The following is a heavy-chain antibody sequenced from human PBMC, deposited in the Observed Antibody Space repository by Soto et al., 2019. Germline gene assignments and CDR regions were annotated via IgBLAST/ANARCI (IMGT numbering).Heavy chain of an antibody. Sequence: EVQLLESGGGLVQPGGSLRLSCAASGFTFSDYAMNWVRQAPGKGLEWVSFISGSSGNRTYYADSVKGRFTVSRDNSKNPLYLQMKSLRAEDTAVYYCAKHPFLGGYYYNGMDGWGKGTTVTVSS. CDR3: AKHPFLGGYYYNGMDG. CDR2: ISGSSGNRT. D-gene: IGHD3-16*01. J-gene: IGHJ6*04. CDR1: GFTFSDYA. V-gene: IGHV3-23*01.